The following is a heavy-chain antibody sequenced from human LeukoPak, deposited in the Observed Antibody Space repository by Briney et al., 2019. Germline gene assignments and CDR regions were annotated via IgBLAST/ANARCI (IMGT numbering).Heavy chain of an antibody. V-gene: IGHV3-23*01. CDR3: AKGQGGGYDLDY. CDR2: ISGSGGST. D-gene: IGHD3/OR15-3a*01. J-gene: IGHJ4*02. CDR1: GFTFSSYA. Sequence: PGGSLRLSCAASGFTFSSYAMSWVRQAPGKGLEWVSAISGSGGSTYYADSVKGRFTISRDNSKNTLSLQMNSLRAEDKAVYYCAKGQGGGYDLDYWGRGTLVTVSA.